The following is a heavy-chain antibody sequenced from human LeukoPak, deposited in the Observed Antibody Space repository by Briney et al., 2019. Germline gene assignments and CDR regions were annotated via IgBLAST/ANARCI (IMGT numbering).Heavy chain of an antibody. V-gene: IGHV3-7*01. CDR2: IKQDGSEK. CDR3: ARVSSRYSPLIGYLDY. Sequence: PGGPLRHSCAASGFTLSCYWMSWVHQAPPKGLDWVANIKQDGSEKYYVDSVKGRFTISRDNAKNSLYLQMNSLRAEDTAVYYCARVSSRYSPLIGYLDYLGQGTLVTVSS. D-gene: IGHD2-21*01. CDR1: GFTLSCYW. J-gene: IGHJ4*02.